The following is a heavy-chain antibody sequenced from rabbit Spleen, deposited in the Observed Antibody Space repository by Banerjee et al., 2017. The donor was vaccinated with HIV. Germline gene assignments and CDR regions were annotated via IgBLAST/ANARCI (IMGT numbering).Heavy chain of an antibody. CDR2: IDTGRSGFT. CDR3: ARGSGNGGYASNL. Sequence: QEQMEESGGDLVQHGGSLTLTCKASGVSFSDKDVMCWVRQAPGKGLEWIACIDTGRSGFTYFASWAKGRFTISKTSSTTVTLQMTSLTAADTATYFCARGSGNGGYASNLWGPGTLVSVS. D-gene: IGHD6-1*01. CDR1: GVSFSDKDV. V-gene: IGHV1S45*01. J-gene: IGHJ4*01.